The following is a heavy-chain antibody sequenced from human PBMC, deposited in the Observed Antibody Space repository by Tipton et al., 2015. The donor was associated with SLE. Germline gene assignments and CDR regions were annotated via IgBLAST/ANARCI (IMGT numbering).Heavy chain of an antibody. Sequence: TLSLTCTVSGGSISSNNHWWGWVRQPPGKGLEWIGLIFYSGDTHSNPSLRSRLTMSVDTSKNQFSLKLSSVTAADTAVYYCARQVGLGRWYSDLWGRGTLVTVSS. CDR3: ARQVGLGRWYSDL. V-gene: IGHV4-39*07. D-gene: IGHD1-26*01. CDR2: IFYSGDT. CDR1: GGSISSNNHW. J-gene: IGHJ2*01.